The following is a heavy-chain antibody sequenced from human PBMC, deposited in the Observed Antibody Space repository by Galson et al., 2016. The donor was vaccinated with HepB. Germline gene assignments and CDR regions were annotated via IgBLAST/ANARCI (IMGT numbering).Heavy chain of an antibody. D-gene: IGHD6-19*01. J-gene: IGHJ4*02. CDR2: ISYDGSNR. CDR1: GFTFSTYG. V-gene: IGHV3-30*04. CDR3: ARIGRGYSSSLPDY. Sequence: SLRLSCAASGFTFSTYGIHWVRQAPGKGLEWVAAISYDGSNRLHADSVKGRFTISRDNTMNTLFLQMNSLRVEDTAVYYCARIGRGYSSSLPDYWGQGTRVTVSS.